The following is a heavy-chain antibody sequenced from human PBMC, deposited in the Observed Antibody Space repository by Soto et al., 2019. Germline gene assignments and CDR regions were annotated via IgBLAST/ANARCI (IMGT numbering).Heavy chain of an antibody. CDR2: ISGSGGST. CDR3: ARGLVITYGMDV. CDR1: GFTFSSGA. Sequence: TGGSLRLSCAASGFTFSSGAMSWFRQAPGKGLEWVAAISGSGGSTDYADSVKGRFTISSDNSKNTLYLQMNSLRAEYTAVYYCARGLVITYGMDVWGQGTTVTVSS. J-gene: IGHJ6*02. D-gene: IGHD3-9*01. V-gene: IGHV3-23*01.